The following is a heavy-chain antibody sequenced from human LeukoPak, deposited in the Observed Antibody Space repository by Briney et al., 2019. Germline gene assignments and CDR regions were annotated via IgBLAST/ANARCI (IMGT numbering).Heavy chain of an antibody. CDR2: IYYSGST. D-gene: IGHD3-10*01. CDR3: ARARFGEFDP. CDR1: GGSISSYY. Sequence: PSETLSLTCTVSGGSISSYYWSWIRQPPGKGLEWIGYIYYSGSTNYNPSLKSRVTISVDTSKNQSSLKLSSVTAADTAVYYCARARFGEFDPWGQGTLVTVSS. V-gene: IGHV4-59*01. J-gene: IGHJ5*02.